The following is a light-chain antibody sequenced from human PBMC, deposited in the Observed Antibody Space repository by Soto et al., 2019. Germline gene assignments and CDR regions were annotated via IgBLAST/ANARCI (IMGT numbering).Light chain of an antibody. V-gene: IGKV4-1*01. CDR3: QQYYSTPWT. Sequence: DIVMTQSPDSLAVSLGERATINCKSSQSVLYSSNNKNYLAWYQQKPGQPPKLLIYWASTRESGVPDRFSGSGSGTDFALTFSSRQAEDVAVYYCQQYYSTPWTFGQGTKVEIK. CDR2: WAS. CDR1: QSVLYSSNNKNY. J-gene: IGKJ1*01.